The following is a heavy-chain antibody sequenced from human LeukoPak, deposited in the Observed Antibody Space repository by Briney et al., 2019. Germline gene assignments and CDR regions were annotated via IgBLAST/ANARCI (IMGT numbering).Heavy chain of an antibody. CDR3: ARDIVVVPAAIGY. CDR1: GFTFSNYG. D-gene: IGHD2-2*01. Sequence: PGGSLRLSCAASGFTFSNYGIQWVRQAPGKGLEWVTVISHDGSNKYYVDSVKGRFTISRDNSKNTLFLQMNSLRAEDTAVYYCARDIVVVPAAIGYWGQGTLVTVSS. V-gene: IGHV3-30*03. CDR2: ISHDGSNK. J-gene: IGHJ4*02.